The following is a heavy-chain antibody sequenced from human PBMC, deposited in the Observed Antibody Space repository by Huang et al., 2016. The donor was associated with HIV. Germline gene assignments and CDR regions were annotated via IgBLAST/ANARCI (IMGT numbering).Heavy chain of an antibody. D-gene: IGHD1-26*01. J-gene: IGHJ4*02. CDR2: ISASGDTK. V-gene: IGHV3-23*01. CDR3: AKPYSGSSNQVFDY. CDR1: GFTFNIYA. Sequence: EVRLLESGGRLVQSGESLRLSCAASGFTFNIYAMSGVRQAPGKGLEWVAGISASGDTKKYPDSVKGRFTIARDNAGSILYLQRNSLGVEATAMYYCAKPYSGSSNQVFDYWGQGTLVTVSS.